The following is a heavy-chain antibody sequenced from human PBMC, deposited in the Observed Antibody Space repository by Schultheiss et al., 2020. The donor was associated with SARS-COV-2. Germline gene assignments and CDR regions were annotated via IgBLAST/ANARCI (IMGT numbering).Heavy chain of an antibody. CDR1: GFTFSSYA. V-gene: IGHV3-33*06. CDR2: IWYDGSNK. D-gene: IGHD2-2*01. CDR3: AKDSEGGIVVVPAANFDY. Sequence: GGSPRLSCAASGFTFSSYAMTWVRQAPGKGLEWVAVIWYDGSNKYYADSVKGRFTISRDNSKNTLYLQMNSLRAEDTAVYYCAKDSEGGIVVVPAANFDYWGQGTLVTVSS. J-gene: IGHJ4*02.